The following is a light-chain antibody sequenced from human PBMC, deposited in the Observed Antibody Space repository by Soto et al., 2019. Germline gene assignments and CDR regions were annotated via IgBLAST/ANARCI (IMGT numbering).Light chain of an antibody. CDR1: HPVGTY. J-gene: IGKJ1*01. CDR2: AAS. Sequence: DIQMTHSPSSLSASVGDSVTITCRASHPVGTYLSWYQHKPGNAPRLLIYAASTLQTGVPSRFSGSGSGTDFTLTISTLQPEDSASYFCQQSYTTPWTFGQGTKVEIK. V-gene: IGKV1-39*01. CDR3: QQSYTTPWT.